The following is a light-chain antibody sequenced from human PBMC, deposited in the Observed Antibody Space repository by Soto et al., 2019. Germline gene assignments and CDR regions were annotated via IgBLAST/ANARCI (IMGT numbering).Light chain of an antibody. CDR1: QSISSY. Sequence: DIQMTHSPSSLSASVGDRVTITCRASQSISSYLNWYQQKPGKAPKLLIYAASSLQSGVPSRFSGSGSGKDFTLTISSLQPEDFATYYCQQSYSTLRTFGHWNKVEIX. V-gene: IGKV1-39*01. CDR2: AAS. CDR3: QQSYSTLRT. J-gene: IGKJ1*01.